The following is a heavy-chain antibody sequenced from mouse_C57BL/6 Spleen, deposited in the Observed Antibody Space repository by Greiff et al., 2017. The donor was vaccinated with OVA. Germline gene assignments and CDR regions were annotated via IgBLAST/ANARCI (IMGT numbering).Heavy chain of an antibody. CDR2: IYPGDGDT. J-gene: IGHJ4*01. CDR3: AGGYGSSYALDY. Sequence: VQLQQSGPELVKPGASVKISCKASGYAFSSSWMNWVKQRPGKGLEWIGRIYPGDGDTNYNGKFKGKATLTADKSSSTAYMQLSSLTSEDSAVYFCAGGYGSSYALDYWGQGTSVTASS. D-gene: IGHD1-1*02. CDR1: GYAFSSSW. V-gene: IGHV1-82*01.